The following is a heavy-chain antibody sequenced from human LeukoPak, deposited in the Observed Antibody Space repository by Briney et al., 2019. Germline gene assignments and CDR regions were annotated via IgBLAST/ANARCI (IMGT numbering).Heavy chain of an antibody. V-gene: IGHV3-30-3*01. CDR1: GFTFSSYA. Sequence: GGSLRLSCAASGFTFSSYAMHWVRQAPGKGLEWVAVISYDGSNKYYADSVKGRFTISRDNSKNTLYLQMNSLRVEDTAVYYCARGPMVRGAPLYYYYGMDVWGQGTTVTVSS. J-gene: IGHJ6*02. D-gene: IGHD3-10*01. CDR3: ARGPMVRGAPLYYYYGMDV. CDR2: ISYDGSNK.